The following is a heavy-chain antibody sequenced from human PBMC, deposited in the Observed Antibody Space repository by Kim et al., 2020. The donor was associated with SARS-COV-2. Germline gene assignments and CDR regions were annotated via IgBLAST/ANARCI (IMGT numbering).Heavy chain of an antibody. Sequence: GGSLRLSCAASGFTFSSYAMSWVRQAPGKGLEWVSAISGSGGSTYYADSVKGRFTISRDNSKNTLYLQMNSLRAEDTAVYYCAKDLGEWLRSYYYYYGMDVWGQGTTVTVSS. D-gene: IGHD5-12*01. J-gene: IGHJ6*02. CDR3: AKDLGEWLRSYYYYYGMDV. CDR2: ISGSGGST. V-gene: IGHV3-23*01. CDR1: GFTFSSYA.